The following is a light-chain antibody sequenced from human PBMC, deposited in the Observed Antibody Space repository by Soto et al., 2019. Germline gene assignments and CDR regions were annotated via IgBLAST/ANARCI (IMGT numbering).Light chain of an antibody. CDR3: SSYTSSSTRV. V-gene: IGLV2-14*01. Sequence: QSALTQPASVSGSPGQSITISFTGTSSDVGGYNYVSWYQQHPGKAPKLMIYEVSNRPSGVSNRFSGYKSSNTASLTISGRQAEDEADYYCSSYTSSSTRVLGTGTKLTVL. CDR1: SSDVGGYNY. J-gene: IGLJ1*01. CDR2: EVS.